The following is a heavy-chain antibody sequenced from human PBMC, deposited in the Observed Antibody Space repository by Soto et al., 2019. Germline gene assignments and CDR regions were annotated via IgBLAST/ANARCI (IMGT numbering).Heavy chain of an antibody. J-gene: IGHJ4*02. V-gene: IGHV3-23*01. CDR1: EFTFRSYA. CDR3: AKGDILTGSKEGWDY. CDR2: IDGSGAGA. D-gene: IGHD3-9*01. Sequence: EVQLLESGGGLVQPGGSLRLSCAASEFTFRSYAMSWVRQAPGRGLECVSSIDGSGAGAYYADSVKGRFTISRDNSKNTLDLQMNSLRAEDTAVYYCAKGDILTGSKEGWDYWGQGTLVTVSS.